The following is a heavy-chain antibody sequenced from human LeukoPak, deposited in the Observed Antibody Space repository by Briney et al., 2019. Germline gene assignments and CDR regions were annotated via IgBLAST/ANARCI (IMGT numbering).Heavy chain of an antibody. Sequence: SETLSLTCAVYGGSFSGYYWSWIRQPPGKGLEWIGEINHSGSTNYNPSLKSRVTISVDTSKNQFSLKLSSVTAADTAVYYFARNGRRRIAAAGTPYYYYGMDVWGQGTTVTVSS. CDR1: GGSFSGYY. J-gene: IGHJ6*02. CDR2: INHSGST. CDR3: ARNGRRRIAAAGTPYYYYGMDV. V-gene: IGHV4-34*01. D-gene: IGHD6-13*01.